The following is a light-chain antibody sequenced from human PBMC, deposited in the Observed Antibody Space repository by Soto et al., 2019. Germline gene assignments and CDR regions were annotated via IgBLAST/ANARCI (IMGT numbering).Light chain of an antibody. CDR1: SSNIGAGYD. CDR3: QSYDSSLSRYV. V-gene: IGLV1-40*01. CDR2: GSS. Sequence: QAVVTQPPSVSGTPGQRVLISCTGSSSNIGAGYDVYWYQQFPGTAPKLLIYGSSNRPSGVPDRFSGSKSGTSASLAITGLQADDEADYYCQSYDSSLSRYVFGTGTKVTVL. J-gene: IGLJ1*01.